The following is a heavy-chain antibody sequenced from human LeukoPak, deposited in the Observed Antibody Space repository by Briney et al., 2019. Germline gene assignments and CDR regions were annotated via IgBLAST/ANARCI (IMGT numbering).Heavy chain of an antibody. CDR1: GFIFSSYS. CDR3: ARVRMSGWTLGYAFDI. CDR2: ISSSSIYI. J-gene: IGHJ3*02. Sequence: GGSLRLSCAASGFIFSSYSMNWVRQAPGKGLEWVSSISSSSIYIYYADSVKGRFTISRDNAKNSLYLQMNSLRAEDTAVYYCARVRMSGWTLGYAFDIWGQGTMVTVSS. V-gene: IGHV3-21*01. D-gene: IGHD6-19*01.